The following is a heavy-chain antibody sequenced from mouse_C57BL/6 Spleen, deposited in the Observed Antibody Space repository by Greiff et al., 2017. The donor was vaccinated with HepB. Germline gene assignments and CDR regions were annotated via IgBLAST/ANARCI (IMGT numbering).Heavy chain of an antibody. V-gene: IGHV1-5*01. Sequence: VQLQQSGTVLARPGASVKMSCKTSGYTFTSYWMHWVKQRPGQGLEWIGAIYPGNSDTSYNQKFKGKAKLTAVTSASTAYMELSSLTNDDSAVYSCTGEEAWFAYWGQGTLVTVSA. CDR2: IYPGNSDT. CDR1: GYTFTSYW. CDR3: TGEEAWFAY. J-gene: IGHJ3*01.